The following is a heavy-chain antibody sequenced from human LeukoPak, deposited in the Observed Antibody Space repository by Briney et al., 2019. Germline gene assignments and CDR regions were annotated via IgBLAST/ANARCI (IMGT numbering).Heavy chain of an antibody. CDR1: GFTFSSYG. Sequence: PGWSLRLSCAASGFTFSSYGMHWVRQAPGKGLEWVAVISYDGSNKYYADSVKGRFTISRDNSKNTLYLQMNSLRAEDTAVYYCANNFYSSGWGFDYWGQGTLVTVSS. J-gene: IGHJ4*02. V-gene: IGHV3-30*18. D-gene: IGHD6-19*01. CDR2: ISYDGSNK. CDR3: ANNFYSSGWGFDY.